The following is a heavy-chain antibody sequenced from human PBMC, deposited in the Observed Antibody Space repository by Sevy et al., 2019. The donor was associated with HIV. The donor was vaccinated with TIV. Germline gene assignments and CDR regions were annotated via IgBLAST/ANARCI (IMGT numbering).Heavy chain of an antibody. V-gene: IGHV3-23*01. J-gene: IGHJ4*02. D-gene: IGHD6-13*01. CDR1: GFTFSSYA. CDR3: AKAASSSWYERYYYFDY. Sequence: GGSLRLSCAASGFTFSSYAMSWVRQAPGKGLEWVSAISGSGGSTYYADSVKGRFTISRDNSKNTLYLQMNSLRAEDTAVYYCAKAASSSWYERYYYFDYWGQRTLVTVSS. CDR2: ISGSGGST.